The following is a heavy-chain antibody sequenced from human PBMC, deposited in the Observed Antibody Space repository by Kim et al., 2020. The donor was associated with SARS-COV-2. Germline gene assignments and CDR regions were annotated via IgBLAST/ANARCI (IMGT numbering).Heavy chain of an antibody. CDR3: ARGDSSGTPAFDI. Sequence: SETLSLTCAVYGGSFSGYYWSWILQPPGKGLEWIGEINHSGSTNYNPSLKSRVTISVDTSKNQFSLKLSSVTAADTAVYYCARGDSSGTPAFDIWGQGTMVTVSS. D-gene: IGHD3-22*01. CDR2: INHSGST. V-gene: IGHV4-34*01. CDR1: GGSFSGYY. J-gene: IGHJ3*02.